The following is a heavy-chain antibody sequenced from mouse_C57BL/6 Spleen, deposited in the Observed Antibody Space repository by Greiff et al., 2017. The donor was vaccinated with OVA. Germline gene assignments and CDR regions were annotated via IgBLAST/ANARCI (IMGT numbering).Heavy chain of an antibody. D-gene: IGHD4-1*01. J-gene: IGHJ3*01. V-gene: IGHV1-55*01. CDR3: ARWEENHEGFAY. CDR1: GYTFTSYW. CDR2: IYPGSGST. Sequence: QVQLQQPGAELVKPGASVKMSCKASGYTFTSYWITWVKQRPGQGLEWIGDIYPGSGSTNYNEKFKSKATLTVDTSSSTAYMQLSSLTSEDSAVYYCARWEENHEGFAYWGQGTLVTVSA.